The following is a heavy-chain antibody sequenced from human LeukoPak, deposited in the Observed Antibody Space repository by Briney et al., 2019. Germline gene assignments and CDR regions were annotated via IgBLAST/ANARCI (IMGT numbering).Heavy chain of an antibody. J-gene: IGHJ4*02. CDR2: INHSGST. D-gene: IGHD5-18*01. Sequence: PSETLSLTCAVYGGSFSGYYWSWIRQPPGKGLGWIGEINHSGSTNYNPSLKSRVTISVDTSRNQFSLKLSSVTAADTAVYYCARSRGYSYGFDYWGQGTLVTVSS. CDR1: GGSFSGYY. V-gene: IGHV4-34*01. CDR3: ARSRGYSYGFDY.